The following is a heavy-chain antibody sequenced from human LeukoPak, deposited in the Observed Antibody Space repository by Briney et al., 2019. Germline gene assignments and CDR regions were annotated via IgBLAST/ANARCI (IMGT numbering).Heavy chain of an antibody. V-gene: IGHV4-59*01. CDR1: GGSINSYY. J-gene: IGHJ5*02. D-gene: IGHD5-18*01. CDR3: AALRGYSYGYVGEDNWFDP. CDR2: IYYSGST. Sequence: SKTLSLTCTISGGSINSYYWSWIRQPPGKGLEWIGYIYYSGSTNYNPSLKSRVTISVDTSKNQFSLKLRSVTAADTAVYYCAALRGYSYGYVGEDNWFDPWGQGTLVTVSS.